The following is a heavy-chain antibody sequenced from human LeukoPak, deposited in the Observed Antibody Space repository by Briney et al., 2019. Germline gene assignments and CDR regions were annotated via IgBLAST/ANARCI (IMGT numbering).Heavy chain of an antibody. CDR1: GYTFTSYD. CDR3: ARESIAAAGTTISYYYGMDV. J-gene: IGHJ6*02. Sequence: ASVKVSCKASGYTFTSYDIKWVRQATGQGLEWMGWMNPNSGNTGYAQKFQGRVTMTRNTSISTAYMELSSLRSEDTAVYYCARESIAAAGTTISYYYGMDVWGQGTTVTVSS. D-gene: IGHD6-13*01. CDR2: MNPNSGNT. V-gene: IGHV1-8*01.